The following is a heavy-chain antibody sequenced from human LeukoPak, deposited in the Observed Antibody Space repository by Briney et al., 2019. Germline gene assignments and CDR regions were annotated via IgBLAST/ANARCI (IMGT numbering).Heavy chain of an antibody. CDR2: IYADGRT. D-gene: IGHD4-23*01. CDR1: GFTVSGNY. CDR3: TRDPTDSCNSDY. J-gene: IGHJ4*02. Sequence: GGSLRLSCAASGFTVSGNYLSWVRQAPGKGLEWVSVIYADGRTYYADSVKGRFTISRDSSKNTLYLQMNSLRAEDTAMYYCTRDPTDSCNSDYWGQGTLVTVSS. V-gene: IGHV3-53*01.